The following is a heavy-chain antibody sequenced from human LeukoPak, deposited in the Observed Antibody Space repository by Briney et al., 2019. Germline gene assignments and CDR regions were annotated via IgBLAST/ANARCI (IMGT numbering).Heavy chain of an antibody. J-gene: IGHJ4*02. D-gene: IGHD2-15*01. CDR3: ARDRGYCSGGSCYAPLVY. V-gene: IGHV3-21*01. CDR2: ISSSSRYI. CDR1: GFTFSSYS. Sequence: GGSLRLSCAASGFTFSSYSINWVRQAPGKGLEWVSSISSSSRYIYYADSVKGRFTISRDNAKNSLYLQMNSLRAEDTAVYYCARDRGYCSGGSCYAPLVYWGQGTLVTVSS.